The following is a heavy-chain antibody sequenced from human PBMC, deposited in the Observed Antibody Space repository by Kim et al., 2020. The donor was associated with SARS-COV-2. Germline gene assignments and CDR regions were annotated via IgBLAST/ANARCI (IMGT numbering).Heavy chain of an antibody. D-gene: IGHD3-22*01. V-gene: IGHV3-11*06. Sequence: GRFTISRDNAKNSLYLQMNSLRAEDTAVYYCASSPYYYDSSGYPVYYFDYWGQGPLVTVSS. CDR3: ASSPYYYDSSGYPVYYFDY. J-gene: IGHJ4*02.